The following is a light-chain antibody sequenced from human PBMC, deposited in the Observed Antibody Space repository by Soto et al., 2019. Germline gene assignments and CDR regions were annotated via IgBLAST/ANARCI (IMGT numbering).Light chain of an antibody. CDR2: AAS. V-gene: IGKV3-20*01. Sequence: EIVMTQSPGTLSLSPGERATLSCRASQTINNNFLGWYQQKPGQPPRLLIFAASRRATGIPDRFSGSGSGTDFTLTIRRLEPGDFGVYYFQQYGSSPPYTFGQGTKLDIK. CDR3: QQYGSSPPYT. J-gene: IGKJ2*01. CDR1: QTINNNF.